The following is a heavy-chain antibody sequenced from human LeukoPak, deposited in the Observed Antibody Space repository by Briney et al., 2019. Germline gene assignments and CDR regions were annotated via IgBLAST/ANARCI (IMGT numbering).Heavy chain of an antibody. D-gene: IGHD3-3*01. CDR3: ARGGYDSDFDY. CDR2: IYFTGRT. J-gene: IGHJ4*02. V-gene: IGHV4-59*01. CDR1: GGSISAYY. Sequence: SETLSLTCTVSGGSISAYYWSWIRLPPGKGLEWIAYIYFTGRTQYNPSLKSRVTISEDTSKNQFSLRLSSVTPADTAVYYCARGGYDSDFDYWGQGTLVTVSS.